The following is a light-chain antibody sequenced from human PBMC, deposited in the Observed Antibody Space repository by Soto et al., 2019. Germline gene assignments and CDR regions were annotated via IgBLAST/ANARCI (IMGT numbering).Light chain of an antibody. J-gene: IGLJ2*01. CDR2: GNT. CDR1: SFNIGADYD. CDR3: QSYDSSLSSVV. V-gene: IGLV1-40*01. Sequence: QSVLTQPPSVSGAPGQRVTISCTGSSFNIGADYDVHWYQQRPGTAPKLLIYGNTNRPSGVPDRFSGSKSGTSASLAITGLQAEDEADYYCQSYDSSLSSVVFGGGTKLTVL.